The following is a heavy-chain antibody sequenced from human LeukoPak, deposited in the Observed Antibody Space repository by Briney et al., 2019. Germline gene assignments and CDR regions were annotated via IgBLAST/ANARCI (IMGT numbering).Heavy chain of an antibody. CDR3: ARDNSRLLEWSNAFDI. Sequence: ASVKDSCKASGYTFTSYGISWVRQAPGQGLEWMGWISAYNGNTNYAQKLQGRVTMTTDTSTSTAYMELRSLRSDDTAVYYCARDNSRLLEWSNAFDIWGQGTMVTVSS. J-gene: IGHJ3*02. CDR2: ISAYNGNT. V-gene: IGHV1-18*01. D-gene: IGHD3-3*01. CDR1: GYTFTSYG.